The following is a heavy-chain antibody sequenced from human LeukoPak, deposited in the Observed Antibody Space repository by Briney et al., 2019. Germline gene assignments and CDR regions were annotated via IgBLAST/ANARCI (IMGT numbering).Heavy chain of an antibody. CDR2: IRYDGSNK. V-gene: IGHV3-30*02. J-gene: IGHJ4*02. CDR3: ASNYGGNPEFIDY. Sequence: GGSLRLSCAASGFTFSSYGMHWVRQAPGKGLEWVAFIRYDGSNKYYADSVKGRFTISRDNSKNTLYLQMNSLRAEDTAVYYCASNYGGNPEFIDYWGQGTLVTVSS. CDR1: GFTFSSYG. D-gene: IGHD4-23*01.